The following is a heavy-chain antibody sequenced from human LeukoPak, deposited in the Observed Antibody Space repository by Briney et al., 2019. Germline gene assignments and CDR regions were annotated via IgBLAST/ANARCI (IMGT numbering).Heavy chain of an antibody. J-gene: IGHJ4*02. CDR3: ARGPDYYDSSGYWDY. Sequence: SCKASGGTFSSYAISWVRQAPGKGLEWVSVIYSDSSTYYADSVKGRFTISRDNPKNKLYLQVNSLRAEDTAAYYCARGPDYYDSSGYWDYWGQGTLVTVSS. CDR1: GGTFSSYA. CDR2: IYSDSST. V-gene: IGHV3-53*01. D-gene: IGHD3-22*01.